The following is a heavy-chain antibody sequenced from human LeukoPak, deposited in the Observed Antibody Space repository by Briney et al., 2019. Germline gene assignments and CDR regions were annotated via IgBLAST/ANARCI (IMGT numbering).Heavy chain of an antibody. D-gene: IGHD3-9*01. CDR1: GYTFTTYG. CDR2: ISVYNGNT. CDR3: ARMILLLGDVLTVPPRGFDY. Sequence: ASVNVSCKASGYTFTTYGISWVRQAPGQGLEWLGRISVYNGNTNYAQKLQGRVTMTTDTSTSTAYMELRSLISDDTAVYYCARMILLLGDVLTVPPRGFDYWGQGTLVTVSS. J-gene: IGHJ4*02. V-gene: IGHV1-18*01.